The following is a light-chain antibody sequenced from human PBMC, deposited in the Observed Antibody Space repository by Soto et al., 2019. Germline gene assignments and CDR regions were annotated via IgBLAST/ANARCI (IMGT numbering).Light chain of an antibody. CDR1: QSVSGY. CDR2: DAS. V-gene: IGKV3-11*01. CDR3: QQVNTYPHT. Sequence: EIVLTQSPDTLSLSPGERATLSCRASQSVSGYLGWYQQKPGQAPRLLIYDASNRAYGVPARFRGSGSGTNFTLTIASLEPEDFATYYCQQVNTYPHTFGQGTKLEIK. J-gene: IGKJ2*01.